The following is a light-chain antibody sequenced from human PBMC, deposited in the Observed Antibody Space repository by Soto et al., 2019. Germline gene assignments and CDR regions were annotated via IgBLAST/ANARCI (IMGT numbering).Light chain of an antibody. V-gene: IGKV1-5*03. CDR2: KTS. CDR1: QTISSW. Sequence: DIQMTQSPSTLSGSVGDRVTITCRASQTISSWLAWYQQKPGKAPKLLIYKTSTLKSGVPTRFSGSGSGTEFPLTISSLHPDDVATYYRQHYNSYSEAFGQGTKVELK. J-gene: IGKJ1*01. CDR3: QHYNSYSEA.